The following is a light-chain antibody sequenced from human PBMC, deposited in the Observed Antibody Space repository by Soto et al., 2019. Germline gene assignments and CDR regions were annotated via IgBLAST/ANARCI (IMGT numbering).Light chain of an antibody. CDR3: SAWDDSLSGPV. Sequence: QSALTQPASVSGSPGQSITISCTGTSSDVGAYNSVSWYQQHPGKAPKLMIYEVSNRPSGVSNRFSGSKSGNTASLTISGLRSEDESDYYCSAWDDSLSGPVFGGGAKVTVL. CDR1: SSDVGAYNS. J-gene: IGLJ3*02. V-gene: IGLV2-14*01. CDR2: EVS.